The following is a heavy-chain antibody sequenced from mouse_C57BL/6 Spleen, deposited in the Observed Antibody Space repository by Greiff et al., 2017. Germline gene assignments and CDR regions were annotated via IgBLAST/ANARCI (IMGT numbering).Heavy chain of an antibody. V-gene: IGHV1-76*01. J-gene: IGHJ4*01. CDR3: AGGDYAMDY. CDR1: GYTFTDYY. CDR2: IYPGSGNT. Sequence: VQLQQSGAELVRPGASVKLSCKASGYTFTDYYINWVKQRPGQGLEWIARIYPGSGNTYYNEKFKGKATLTAEKSSSTAYMQLSSLTSEDSAVYFCAGGDYAMDYWGQGTSVTVSS.